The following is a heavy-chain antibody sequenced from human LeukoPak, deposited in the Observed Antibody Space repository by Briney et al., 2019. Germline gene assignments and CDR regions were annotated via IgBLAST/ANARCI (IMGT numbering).Heavy chain of an antibody. CDR1: GGSISSGGYS. J-gene: IGHJ6*02. Sequence: SETLSLTCAVSGGSISSGGYSWSWIRQPPGKGLEWIGYIYHSGSTYYNPFLKSRVTISVDRSKNQFSLKLSSVTAADTAVYYCARGGSGYDSFYYYGMDVWGQGTTVTVSS. V-gene: IGHV4-30-2*01. CDR3: ARGGSGYDSFYYYGMDV. CDR2: IYHSGST. D-gene: IGHD5-12*01.